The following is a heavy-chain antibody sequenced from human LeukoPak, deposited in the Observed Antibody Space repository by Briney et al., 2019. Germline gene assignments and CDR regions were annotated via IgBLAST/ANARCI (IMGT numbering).Heavy chain of an antibody. CDR3: AKRTGVNSGHFDY. D-gene: IGHD2-8*01. CDR1: GFTFSSSG. CDR2: ISGRGENT. V-gene: IGHV3-23*01. J-gene: IGHJ4*02. Sequence: GGSLRLSCAASGFTFSSSGMSWIRQAPGKGLEWVSAISGRGENTYYSDFVKGRFTISRENSKNALYLQMNSLRVEDMAVYYCAKRTGVNSGHFDYWGQGTVVTFSS.